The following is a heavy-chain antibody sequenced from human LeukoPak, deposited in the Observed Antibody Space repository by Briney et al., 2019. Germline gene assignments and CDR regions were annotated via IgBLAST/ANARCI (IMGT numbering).Heavy chain of an antibody. CDR1: GFTFSSYG. V-gene: IGHV3-30*18. D-gene: IGHD5-18*01. CDR2: ISYDGSNK. Sequence: PGRSLRLSCAASGFTFSSYGMHWVRQAPGKGLEWVAVISYDGSNKYCADSVKGRFTISRDNSKNTLYLQMNSLRAEDTAVYYCAKGAHTAENWGQGTLVTVSS. J-gene: IGHJ4*02. CDR3: AKGAHTAEN.